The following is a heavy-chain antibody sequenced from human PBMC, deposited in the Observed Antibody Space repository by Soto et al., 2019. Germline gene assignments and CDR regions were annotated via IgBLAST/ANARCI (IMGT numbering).Heavy chain of an antibody. D-gene: IGHD3-22*01. V-gene: IGHV3-48*02. CDR1: GFTFSSYN. CDR3: AGGGSSGYYYLDY. Sequence: GGSLRLSCAASGFTFSSYNMNWVRQAPGKGLEWVSYISSSSSTIYYADSVKGRFTISRDNAKNSLYLQMNSLRDEDTAVYYCAGGGSSGYYYLDYWGQGTLVTVSS. J-gene: IGHJ4*02. CDR2: ISSSSSTI.